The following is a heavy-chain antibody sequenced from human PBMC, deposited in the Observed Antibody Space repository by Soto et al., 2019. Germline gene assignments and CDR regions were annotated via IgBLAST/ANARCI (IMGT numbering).Heavy chain of an antibody. CDR3: ARDDDCSSTSCYTGESSPKFDY. D-gene: IGHD2-2*02. J-gene: IGHJ4*02. CDR1: GFTFSSYA. CDR2: ISYDGSNK. Sequence: WWSLRVSCSASGFTFSSYAMHWGRQAPGKGLEWVAVISYDGSNKYYADSVKGRFTISRDNSKNTLYLQMNSLRAEDTAVYYCARDDDCSSTSCYTGESSPKFDYWGQGTLVTVSS. V-gene: IGHV3-30-3*01.